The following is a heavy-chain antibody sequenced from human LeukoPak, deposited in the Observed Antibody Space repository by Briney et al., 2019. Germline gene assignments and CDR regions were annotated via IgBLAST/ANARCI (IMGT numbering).Heavy chain of an antibody. CDR2: IYTSGST. CDR3: ARGAFRNSPPYYYYMDV. D-gene: IGHD3-16*01. CDR1: GGSISSYY. Sequence: PSETLSLTCTVSGGSISSYYWSWIRQPPGKGLEWIGYIYTSGSTNYNPSLKSRVTISVDTSKSQFSLKLSSVTAADTAVYYCARGAFRNSPPYYYYMDVWGKGTTVTVSS. J-gene: IGHJ6*03. V-gene: IGHV4-4*09.